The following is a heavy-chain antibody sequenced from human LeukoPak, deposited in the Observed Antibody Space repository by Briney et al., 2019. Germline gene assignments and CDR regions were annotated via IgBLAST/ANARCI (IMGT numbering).Heavy chain of an antibody. CDR2: IWSNGVIK. CDR3: ARSETYNWNFDF. Sequence: GRSLRLSCEASGFTFSDNGMHWVRQAPGKGLEWLAVIWSNGVIKYYADSVKGQFAISGDNNRNTAYLQMNSLRAEDTAVYYCARSETYNWNFDFWGQGTLVTVSS. J-gene: IGHJ5*01. V-gene: IGHV3-33*01. D-gene: IGHD1-20*01. CDR1: GFTFSDNG.